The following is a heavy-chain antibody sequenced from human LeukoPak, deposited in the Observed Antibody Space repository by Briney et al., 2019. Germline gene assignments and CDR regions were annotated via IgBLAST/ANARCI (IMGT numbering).Heavy chain of an antibody. CDR2: IYYSGST. CDR3: ARDGSHRGGWFDP. D-gene: IGHD3-16*01. J-gene: IGHJ5*02. Sequence: SETLSLTCTVSGGSISSGGYYWSWIRQHPGKGLEWIGYIYYSGSTYYNPSLKSRVTISVDTSKNQFSLKLSSVTAADTAVYYCARDGSHRGGWFDPWGQGTWSPSPQ. CDR1: GGSISSGGYY. V-gene: IGHV4-31*03.